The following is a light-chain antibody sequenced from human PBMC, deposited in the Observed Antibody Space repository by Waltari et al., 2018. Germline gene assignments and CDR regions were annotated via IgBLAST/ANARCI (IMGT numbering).Light chain of an antibody. CDR2: DVT. CDR1: SSDVCGYNY. CDR3: ISYTSSGTYV. V-gene: IGLV2-14*01. Sequence: QSALTQPASVSGSPGQSIAFSCTGTSSDVCGYNYVSWYQQHPGKAPKLMIYDVTKRPSGISNRFSGSKSGYTASLTISGLQAEDEADYYCISYTSSGTYVFGTGTKVTVL. J-gene: IGLJ1*01.